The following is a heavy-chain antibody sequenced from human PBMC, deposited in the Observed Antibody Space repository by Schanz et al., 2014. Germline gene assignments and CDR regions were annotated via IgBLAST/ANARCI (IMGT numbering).Heavy chain of an antibody. Sequence: QVQLVQSGAEVKKPGASVKVSCKAFGYSFTSYYIHWVRQAPGQGLEWMGRINPNTGGTNFAQKFQGRVTMTRDTSITTAYMDLSGLTSDDTAVYYCAREKGHGYSGLSWGQGTLLAVSS. J-gene: IGHJ5*02. CDR1: GYSFTSYY. CDR3: AREKGHGYSGLS. V-gene: IGHV1-2*06. D-gene: IGHD5-12*01. CDR2: INPNTGGT.